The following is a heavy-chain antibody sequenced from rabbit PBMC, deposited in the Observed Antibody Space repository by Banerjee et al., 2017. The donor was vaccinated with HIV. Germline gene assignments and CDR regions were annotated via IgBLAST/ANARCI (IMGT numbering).Heavy chain of an antibody. D-gene: IGHD8-1*01. CDR3: AKDGGSDYDWAMDL. Sequence: QEQLVESGGGLVQPEGSLTLTCKASGFDFSSDAMCWVRQAPGKGLEWIACIYNGDGSTYYASWAKGRFTISKTSSTTVTLQMTSLTAADTATYFCAKDGGSDYDWAMDLWGPGTLVTVS. V-gene: IGHV1S47*01. CDR2: IYNGDGST. J-gene: IGHJ6*01. CDR1: GFDFSSDA.